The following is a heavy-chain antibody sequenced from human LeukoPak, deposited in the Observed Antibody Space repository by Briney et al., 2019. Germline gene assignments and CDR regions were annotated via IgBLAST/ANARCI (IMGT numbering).Heavy chain of an antibody. J-gene: IGHJ4*02. Sequence: SSETLSLTCTVSGYSISSGYYWGWIRQPPGKGLEWIGSIYHSGSTYYNPSLKSRVTISVDTSKNQFSLKLSSVTAADTAVYYCARDGGVDTAMVTGYFDYWGQGTLVTVSS. CDR1: GYSISSGYY. CDR2: IYHSGST. D-gene: IGHD5-18*01. CDR3: ARDGGVDTAMVTGYFDY. V-gene: IGHV4-38-2*02.